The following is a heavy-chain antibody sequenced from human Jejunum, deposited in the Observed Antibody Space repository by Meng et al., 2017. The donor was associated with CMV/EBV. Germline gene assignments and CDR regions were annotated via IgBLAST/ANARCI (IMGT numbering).Heavy chain of an antibody. D-gene: IGHD6-19*01. J-gene: IGHJ5*02. V-gene: IGHV3-23*01. CDR2: ITDTGRAT. Sequence: SCVAYGFTFGNYAMTWVRQAPGKGVEWVSAITDTGRATYYAEAVKGRFTHSRDNSRNTLYLQMHSLRVEDTAIYYCAKGSGWYDPWGQGTLVTVSS. CDR3: AKGSGWYDP. CDR1: GFTFGNYA.